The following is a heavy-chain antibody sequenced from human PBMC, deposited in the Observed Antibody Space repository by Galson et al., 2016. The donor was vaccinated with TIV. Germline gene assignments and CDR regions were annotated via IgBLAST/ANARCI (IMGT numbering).Heavy chain of an antibody. Sequence: ETLSLTCSVSGGSMSGHFWSWVRQPPGKGLEWLGYIFYTGSTNYNPSFKGRVSISVDTSKNRFSLTLTSATAADTATYYWARETAVSTYAFNIWGQGTLVTV. CDR2: IFYTGST. J-gene: IGHJ3*02. D-gene: IGHD2/OR15-2a*01. CDR3: ARETAVSTYAFNI. V-gene: IGHV4-59*11. CDR1: GGSMSGHF.